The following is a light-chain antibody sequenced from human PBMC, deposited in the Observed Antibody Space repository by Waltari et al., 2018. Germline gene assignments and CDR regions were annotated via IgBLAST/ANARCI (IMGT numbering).Light chain of an antibody. J-gene: IGKJ3*01. CDR1: QGISSY. CDR3: QQLNSYPRGLFT. CDR2: AAS. V-gene: IGKV1-9*01. Sequence: IQLTQSPSSLSASVGDRVTITCRTRQGISSYLAWYQQKPGKAPKLLIYAASTLQSGVPSRFSSSGSGTDVTLTISSLRPEDFATYYGQQLNSYPRGLFTFGPGTKVDIK.